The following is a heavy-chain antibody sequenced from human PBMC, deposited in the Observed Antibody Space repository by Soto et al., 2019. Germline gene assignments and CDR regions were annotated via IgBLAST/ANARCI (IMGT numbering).Heavy chain of an antibody. CDR3: ARSMVQGVLRLNY. Sequence: PSETLSLTCAVYGGSFSGYYWSWIRQPPGKGLEWIGEINHSGSTNYNPSLKSRVTISVDTSKNQFSLKLSSVTAADTAVYYCARSMVQGVLRLNYWGQGTLVTVSS. V-gene: IGHV4-34*01. CDR1: GGSFSGYY. CDR2: INHSGST. J-gene: IGHJ4*02. D-gene: IGHD3-10*01.